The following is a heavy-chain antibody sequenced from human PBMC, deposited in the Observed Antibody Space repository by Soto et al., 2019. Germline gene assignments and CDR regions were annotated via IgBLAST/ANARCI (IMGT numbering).Heavy chain of an antibody. CDR1: GFTFSAYE. V-gene: IGHV3-48*03. CDR2: ISKSGGTT. J-gene: IGHJ4*02. CDR3: VRAGHYYFDY. Sequence: GGSRRLSCAASGFTFSAYEMHWVRQAPGQGLEWVSYISKSGGTTYYADSVKGRFTISRDDAKNSVYLQMSSLRPEDMAVYKCVRAGHYYFDYWGQGALVTVSS.